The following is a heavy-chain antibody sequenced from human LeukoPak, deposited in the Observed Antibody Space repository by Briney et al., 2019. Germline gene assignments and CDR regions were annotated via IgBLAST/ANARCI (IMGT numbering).Heavy chain of an antibody. Sequence: PSETLSLTCTVSGYSISSGFYWAWIRQPPGKGLEWIGSVRHSWRTYYNPSLKSRVTISVDTSKNQFSLKLSSVTAADTAVYYCARDTVAAPYYYYYYMDVWGKGTTVTVSS. CDR1: GYSISSGFY. V-gene: IGHV4-38-2*02. CDR2: VRHSWRT. D-gene: IGHD1-26*01. J-gene: IGHJ6*03. CDR3: ARDTVAAPYYYYYYMDV.